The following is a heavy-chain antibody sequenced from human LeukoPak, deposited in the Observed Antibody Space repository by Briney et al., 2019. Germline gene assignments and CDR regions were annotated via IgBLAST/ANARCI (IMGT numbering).Heavy chain of an antibody. V-gene: IGHV1-69*06. D-gene: IGHD6-19*01. Sequence: GSSVKVSCKASGGTFSSYAVSWVRQAPGQGLEWMGGIIPIFGTANYAQKFQGRVTITADKSTSTAYMELSSLRSEDTAVYYCAVSVAGKEDYWGQGTLVTVSS. CDR1: GGTFSSYA. CDR3: AVSVAGKEDY. J-gene: IGHJ4*02. CDR2: IIPIFGTA.